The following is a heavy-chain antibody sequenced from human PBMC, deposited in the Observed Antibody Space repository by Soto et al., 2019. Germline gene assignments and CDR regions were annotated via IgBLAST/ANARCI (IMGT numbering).Heavy chain of an antibody. D-gene: IGHD6-6*01. CDR2: INHSGST. J-gene: IGHJ6*02. CDR3: ARLAARRYYYGMDV. V-gene: IGHV4-34*01. CDR1: GGSFSGYY. Sequence: SETLSLTCAVYGGSFSGYYWSWIRQPPGKGLEWIGEINHSGSTNYNPSLKSRVTISVDTSKNQFSLKLSSVTAADTAVYYCARLAARRYYYGMDVWGQGTTVTVSS.